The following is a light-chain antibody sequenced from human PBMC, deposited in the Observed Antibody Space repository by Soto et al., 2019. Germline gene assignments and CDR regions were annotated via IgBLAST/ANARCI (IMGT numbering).Light chain of an antibody. CDR2: GAS. V-gene: IGKV3-20*01. CDR1: QSVNSNY. CDR3: QQYGRSPGT. Sequence: EIVLTQSPGTLSLSPGERATLSCRASQSVNSNYLAWYQQKPGQAPRLLIYGASSRATGVPDRFSGSGSGTDFTLTITRLEPEDFAVYSCQQYGRSPGTFGQGTKVEIK. J-gene: IGKJ1*01.